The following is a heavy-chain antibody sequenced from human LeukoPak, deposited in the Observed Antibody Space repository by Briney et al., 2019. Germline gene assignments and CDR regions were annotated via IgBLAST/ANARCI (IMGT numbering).Heavy chain of an antibody. D-gene: IGHD3-10*01. CDR2: ISGSGGST. Sequence: GGSLRLSCAASGFTFSSYWMHWVRQAPGKGLEWVSAISGSGGSTYYADSVKGRFTISRDNSKNTLYLQMNSLRAEDTAVYYCAKALNYYGSGDASDYWGQGTLVTVSS. V-gene: IGHV3-23*01. J-gene: IGHJ4*02. CDR3: AKALNYYGSGDASDY. CDR1: GFTFSSYW.